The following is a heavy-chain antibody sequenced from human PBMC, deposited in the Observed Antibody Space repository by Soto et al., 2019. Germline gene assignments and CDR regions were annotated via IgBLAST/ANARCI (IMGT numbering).Heavy chain of an antibody. CDR3: AKLVGIDYGVKPEDWYFDL. D-gene: IGHD4-17*01. V-gene: IGHV3-30*18. CDR2: ISYDGSNK. Sequence: QVQLVESGGGVVQPGRSLRLSCAASGFTFSSYGMHWVRQAPGKGLEWVAVISYDGSNKYYADSVKGRFTISRDNSKNXLXXQMNSLRAEDTAVYYCAKLVGIDYGVKPEDWYFDLWGRGTLVTVSS. J-gene: IGHJ2*01. CDR1: GFTFSSYG.